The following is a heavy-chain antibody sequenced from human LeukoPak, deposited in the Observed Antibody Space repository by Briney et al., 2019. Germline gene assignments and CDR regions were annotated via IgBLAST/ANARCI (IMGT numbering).Heavy chain of an antibody. CDR3: AREPSGSGGYDY. CDR1: GFXFSGYY. CDR2: ISPNSGGT. D-gene: IGHD3-10*01. Sequence: ASVKVSCKASGFXFSGYYIHWVRQAPGQGLEWMAWISPNSGGTNYVQKFQGRVTVTRDTSISTDYMEINGLTSDDTALYYCAREPSGSGGYDYWGQGTLVTVSS. V-gene: IGHV1-2*02. J-gene: IGHJ4*02.